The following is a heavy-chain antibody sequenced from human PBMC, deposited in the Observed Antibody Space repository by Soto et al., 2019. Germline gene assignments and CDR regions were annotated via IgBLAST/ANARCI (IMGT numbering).Heavy chain of an antibody. Sequence: GGSLKLSCAASGYTFSSNWMHWIRHAPGKGLAWVSRINRDGSSTTYAESVKGRFTISRDNAKNTLHLQINSLRAEDTAVYYCARVGQEVVPVHVDLWGQGPLVTVSS. J-gene: IGHJ1*01. CDR3: ARVGQEVVPVHVDL. D-gene: IGHD2-2*01. V-gene: IGHV3-74*01. CDR2: INRDGSST. CDR1: GYTFSSNW.